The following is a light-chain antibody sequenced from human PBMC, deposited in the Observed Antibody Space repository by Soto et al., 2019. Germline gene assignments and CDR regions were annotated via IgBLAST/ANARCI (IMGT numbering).Light chain of an antibody. V-gene: IGKV1-8*01. Sequence: IQMTQSPSSLSASLGDRVTISCQASQGISSYLAWYQQKPGKAPKLLIYAASTLQSGVPSRFSGSGSGTDFTLTISCLQSEDFATYYCQQYYSYPLTFGGGTKVEIK. CDR1: QGISSY. CDR2: AAS. CDR3: QQYYSYPLT. J-gene: IGKJ4*01.